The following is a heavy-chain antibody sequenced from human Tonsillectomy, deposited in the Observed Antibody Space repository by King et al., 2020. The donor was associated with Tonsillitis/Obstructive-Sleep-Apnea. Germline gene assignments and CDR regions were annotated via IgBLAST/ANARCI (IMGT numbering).Heavy chain of an antibody. Sequence: DVQLVESGGGLVQPGGSLRLSCAASGFTFSSYAMSWVRQAPGKGLEWVSAISGSGGSTYYADSVKGRFTISRDNSKNTLYLKMNSLRAEDTAVYYCAKDTYYYDSSGYCKIDYWGQGTLVTVSS. CDR1: GFTFSSYA. J-gene: IGHJ4*02. CDR3: AKDTYYYDSSGYCKIDY. V-gene: IGHV3-23*04. CDR2: ISGSGGST. D-gene: IGHD3-22*01.